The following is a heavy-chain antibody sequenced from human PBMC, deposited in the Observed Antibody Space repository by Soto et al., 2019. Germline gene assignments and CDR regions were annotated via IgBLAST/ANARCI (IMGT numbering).Heavy chain of an antibody. V-gene: IGHV4-59*08. CDR2: IYYSGST. Sequence: SETLSLTCTVSGGSISSYYWIWIRQPPGKGLEWIGYIYYSGSTNYNPSLKSRVTISVDTSKNQFSLKLSSVTAADTAVYYCASVSLAAAGYYMDAWGKGTTVTLSS. CDR3: ASVSLAAAGYYMDA. J-gene: IGHJ6*03. D-gene: IGHD6-13*01. CDR1: GGSISSYY.